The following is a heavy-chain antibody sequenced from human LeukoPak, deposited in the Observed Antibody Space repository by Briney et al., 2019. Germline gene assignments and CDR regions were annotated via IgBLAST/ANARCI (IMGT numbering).Heavy chain of an antibody. CDR1: GFTFDDYA. J-gene: IGHJ4*02. CDR2: ISWNSGSI. D-gene: IGHD5-24*01. Sequence: GGSLRLSCAASGFTFDDYAMHWVRQAPGKGLEWVSGISWNSGSIGYADSVKGRFTISRANAKNSLYLQMNSLRAEDTAVYYCAKDSEWLLFDDWGQGTLVTVSS. V-gene: IGHV3-9*01. CDR3: AKDSEWLLFDD.